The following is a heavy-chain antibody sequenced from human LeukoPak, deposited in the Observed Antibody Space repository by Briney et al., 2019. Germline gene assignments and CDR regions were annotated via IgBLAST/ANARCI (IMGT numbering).Heavy chain of an antibody. CDR1: GGSISSYY. CDR2: IYYSGST. Sequence: PSETLSLTCTVSGGSISSYYWSWIRQPPGKGLEWIGYIYYSGSTNYNPSLKSRVTISVDTSKNQFSLKLSSVTAADTAVYYCARHNAVGAIHFDYWGQGTLVTVSS. CDR3: ARHNAVGAIHFDY. V-gene: IGHV4-59*08. J-gene: IGHJ4*02. D-gene: IGHD1-26*01.